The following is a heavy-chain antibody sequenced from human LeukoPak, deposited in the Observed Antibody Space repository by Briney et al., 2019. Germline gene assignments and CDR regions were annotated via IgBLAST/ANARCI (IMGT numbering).Heavy chain of an antibody. CDR2: ISSSSSYI. CDR3: ARDRATAYCGGDCPGSFDY. D-gene: IGHD2-21*02. Sequence: GGSLRLSCAASGFTFSSYSMNWVRQAPGKGLGWVSSISSSSSYIYYADSVKGRFTISRDNAKNSLYLQMNSLRAEDTAVYYCARDRATAYCGGDCPGSFDYWGQGTLVTVSS. CDR1: GFTFSSYS. V-gene: IGHV3-21*01. J-gene: IGHJ4*02.